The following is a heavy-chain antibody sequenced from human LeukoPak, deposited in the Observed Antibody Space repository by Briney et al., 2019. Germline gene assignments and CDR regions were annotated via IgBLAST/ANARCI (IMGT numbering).Heavy chain of an antibody. CDR2: ISWNSGSI. J-gene: IGHJ3*02. V-gene: IGHV3-9*03. Sequence: PGRSLRLSCAASGFTFDDYAMHWVRQAPGKGLEWVSGISWNSGSIGYADSVKGRFTISRDNAKNSLYLQMNSLRAEDMALYYCAKDTGGGYCSSTSCYPFDAFDIWGQGTMVTVSS. D-gene: IGHD2-2*01. CDR3: AKDTGGGYCSSTSCYPFDAFDI. CDR1: GFTFDDYA.